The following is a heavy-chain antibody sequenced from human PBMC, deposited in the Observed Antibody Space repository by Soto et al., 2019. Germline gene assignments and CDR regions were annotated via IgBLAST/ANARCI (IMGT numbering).Heavy chain of an antibody. CDR1: GGSISSGGYY. V-gene: IGHV4-31*03. Sequence: SETLSLTCTVSGGSISSGGYYWSWIRQHPGKGLEWIGYIYYSGSTYYNPSLKSRVTISVDTSKNQFSLKLSSVTAADTAVYYCARDPLLRLGELSHDAFDIWGQGTMVTVSS. CDR2: IYYSGST. J-gene: IGHJ3*02. D-gene: IGHD3-16*02. CDR3: ARDPLLRLGELSHDAFDI.